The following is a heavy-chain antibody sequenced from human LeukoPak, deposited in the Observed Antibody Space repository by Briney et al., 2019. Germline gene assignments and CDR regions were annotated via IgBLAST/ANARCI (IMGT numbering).Heavy chain of an antibody. V-gene: IGHV4-34*01. J-gene: IGHJ3*02. CDR3: ARGGFLAVAGRGTDAFDI. Sequence: SETLSLTCAVYGGSFSGYYWSWIRQPPGKGLEWIGEINHSGSTNYNPSLKSRVTISVDTSKNQFSLKLSSVTAADTAVYYCARGGFLAVAGRGTDAFDIWGQGTMVTVSS. D-gene: IGHD6-19*01. CDR2: INHSGST. CDR1: GGSFSGYY.